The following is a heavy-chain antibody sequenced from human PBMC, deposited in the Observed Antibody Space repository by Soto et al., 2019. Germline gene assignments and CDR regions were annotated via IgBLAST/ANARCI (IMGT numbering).Heavy chain of an antibody. CDR3: ARDSRDLNIVVVTTHFDY. CDR1: GYTFTSYY. CDR2: INPSGGST. Sequence: ASVKVSCKASGYTFTSYYMHWVRQAPGQGLEWMGIINPSGGSTSYAQKFQGRVTMTRDTSTSTVYMELSSLRSEDTAVYYCARDSRDLNIVVVTTHFDYWGQGTLVTVSS. D-gene: IGHD2-21*02. V-gene: IGHV1-46*01. J-gene: IGHJ4*02.